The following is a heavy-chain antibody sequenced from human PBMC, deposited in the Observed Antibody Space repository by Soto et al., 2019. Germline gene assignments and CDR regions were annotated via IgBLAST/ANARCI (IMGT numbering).Heavy chain of an antibody. V-gene: IGHV4-39*01. D-gene: IGHD5-18*01. CDR2: IYYSGTS. J-gene: IGHJ4*02. Sequence: QLQESGPGLVKPSETLSLTCTVSGASISSPSYYWGWIRQSPGKGLEWIGSIYYSGTSHYNPALSRQLSLSVDPSTMLSSRALTPVPASGPEIYFFVRPANTATAGDDWAQGTLVTVSS. CDR3: VRPANTATAGDD. CDR1: GASISSPSYY.